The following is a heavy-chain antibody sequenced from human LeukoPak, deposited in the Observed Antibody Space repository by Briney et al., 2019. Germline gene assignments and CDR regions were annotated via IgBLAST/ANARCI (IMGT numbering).Heavy chain of an antibody. Sequence: PSETLSLTCTVSGGSISSYYWSWIRRPPGKGLEWIGYIYYSGSTNYNPSLKSRVTISVDTSKNQFSLKLSSVTAADTAVYYCARALEMATIPHDAFDIWGQGTMVTVSS. D-gene: IGHD5-24*01. CDR3: ARALEMATIPHDAFDI. J-gene: IGHJ3*02. CDR2: IYYSGST. CDR1: GGSISSYY. V-gene: IGHV4-59*01.